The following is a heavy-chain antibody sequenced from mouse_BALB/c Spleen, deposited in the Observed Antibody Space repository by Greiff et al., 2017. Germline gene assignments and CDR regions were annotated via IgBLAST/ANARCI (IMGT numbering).Heavy chain of an antibody. V-gene: IGHV14-3*02. CDR1: GFNIKDTY. D-gene: IGHD4-1*01. Sequence: DVHLVESGAELVKPGASVKLSCTASGFNIKDTYMHWVKQRPEQGLEWIGRIDPANGNTKYDPKFQGKATITADTSSNTAYLQLSSLTSEDTAVYYCARDLTGDWYFDVWGAGTTVTVSS. CDR3: ARDLTGDWYFDV. J-gene: IGHJ1*01. CDR2: IDPANGNT.